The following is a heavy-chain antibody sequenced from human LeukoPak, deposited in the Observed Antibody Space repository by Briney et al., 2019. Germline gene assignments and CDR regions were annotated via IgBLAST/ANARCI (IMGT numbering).Heavy chain of an antibody. D-gene: IGHD1-1*01. J-gene: IGHJ4*02. CDR2: ISGSGDAT. Sequence: PGGSLRLSCAASGFTFNNYAMSWVRQAPGKGLEWVATISGSGDATYYADSVKGRFTISRGNSKSTLYLRMISLRAEDTAVYYCAKTRPQERTLLRGFDYWGQGTLVTVSS. CDR1: GFTFNNYA. CDR3: AKTRPQERTLLRGFDY. V-gene: IGHV3-23*01.